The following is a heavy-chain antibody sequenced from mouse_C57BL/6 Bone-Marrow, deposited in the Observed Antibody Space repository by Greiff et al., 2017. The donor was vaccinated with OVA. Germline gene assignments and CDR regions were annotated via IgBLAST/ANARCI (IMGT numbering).Heavy chain of an antibody. CDR1: GYTFTSYW. V-gene: IGHV1-50*01. Sequence: QVQLQQPGAELVKPGASVKLSCKASGYTFTSYWMQWVKQRPGQGLEWIGEIDPSDSYTNYNQKFKGKATLTVDTSSSTAYMQLSSLTSEDSAVYYWGREGEFIRADFDVWGTGTTVTVSS. D-gene: IGHD1-1*01. J-gene: IGHJ1*03. CDR3: GREGEFIRADFDV. CDR2: IDPSDSYT.